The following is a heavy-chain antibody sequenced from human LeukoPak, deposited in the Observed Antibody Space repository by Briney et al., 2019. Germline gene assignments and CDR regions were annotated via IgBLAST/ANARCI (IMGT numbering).Heavy chain of an antibody. Sequence: SVKVSCKASGGTFSSYAISWVRQAPGQGLEWMGGIIPIFGTANYAQKFQGRVTITTDESTSTAYMELSSLRSEDTAVYYCASGYSYGAYYYYMDVWGKGTTVTVSS. J-gene: IGHJ6*03. V-gene: IGHV1-69*05. D-gene: IGHD5-18*01. CDR3: ASGYSYGAYYYYMDV. CDR1: GGTFSSYA. CDR2: IIPIFGTA.